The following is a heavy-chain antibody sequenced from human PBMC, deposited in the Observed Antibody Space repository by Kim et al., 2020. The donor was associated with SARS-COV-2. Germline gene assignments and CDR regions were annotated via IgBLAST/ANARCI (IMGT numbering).Heavy chain of an antibody. CDR2: IYYSGTT. CDR3: ARHSLTISSWSQFLNWFDP. Sequence: SETLSLTCTVSGGSISSGNYYWGWIRQPPGKGLEWIGSIYYSGTTYYNPSLKSRVAISVDTSKSHFSLRLSSVTAADTAVYYCARHSLTISSWSQFLNWFDPWGQGTLVTVSS. V-gene: IGHV4-39*01. J-gene: IGHJ5*02. CDR1: GGSISSGNYY. D-gene: IGHD6-13*01.